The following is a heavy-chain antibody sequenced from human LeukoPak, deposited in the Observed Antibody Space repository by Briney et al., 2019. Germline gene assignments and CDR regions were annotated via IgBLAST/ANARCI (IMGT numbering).Heavy chain of an antibody. V-gene: IGHV3-23*01. CDR1: GFTFSSYA. CDR2: ISGSGGST. D-gene: IGHD4-17*01. CDR3: AKVTNDYGDYWYYFDY. Sequence: PGGSLRLSCAASGFTFSSYAMSWVRQAPGKGLEWVSAISGSGGSTYYADSVKGRFTISRDNSKNTLYLQMNSLGAEDTAVYYCAKVTNDYGDYWYYFDYWGQGTLVTVSS. J-gene: IGHJ4*02.